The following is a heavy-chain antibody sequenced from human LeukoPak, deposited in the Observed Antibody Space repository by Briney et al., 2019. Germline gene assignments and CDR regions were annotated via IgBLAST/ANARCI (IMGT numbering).Heavy chain of an antibody. D-gene: IGHD3-22*01. J-gene: IGHJ4*02. CDR3: ARASMIVVVIDY. CDR1: GGSISSGDYY. CDR2: IYYSGST. Sequence: SQTLSLTCTVSGGSISSGDYYWSWIRQPPGKGLEWIGYIYYSGSTYYNPSLKSRVTISVDPSKNQFSLKLSSVTAADTAVYYCARASMIVVVIDYWGQGTLVTVSS. V-gene: IGHV4-30-4*01.